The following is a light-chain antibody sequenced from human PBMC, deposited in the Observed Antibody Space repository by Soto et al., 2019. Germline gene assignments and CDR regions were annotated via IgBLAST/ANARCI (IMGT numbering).Light chain of an antibody. J-gene: IGKJ1*01. CDR2: GAS. CDR3: QQYGSSLWT. Sequence: EIVMTQSPATLSVSPGERATLSCRASQSVSSSYLAWYQQKPGQAPRLLIYGASSRATGIPGRFSGSGSGTDFTLTISRLEPEDFAVYYCQQYGSSLWTFGQGTKV. CDR1: QSVSSSY. V-gene: IGKV3-20*01.